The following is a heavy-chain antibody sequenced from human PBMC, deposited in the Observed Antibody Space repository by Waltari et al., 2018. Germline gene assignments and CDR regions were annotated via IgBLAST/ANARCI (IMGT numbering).Heavy chain of an antibody. CDR3: ARDSPVWSGFSYYFDY. CDR1: GGSISSYY. D-gene: IGHD3-3*01. Sequence: QVQLQESGPGLVKPSETLSLTCTVSGGSISSYYWSWIRQPPGKGLEWIGYIYYSGSTNYTPSLKSRVTISVDTSKNQFSLKLSSVTAADTAVYYCARDSPVWSGFSYYFDYWGQGTLVTVSS. J-gene: IGHJ4*02. V-gene: IGHV4-59*01. CDR2: IYYSGST.